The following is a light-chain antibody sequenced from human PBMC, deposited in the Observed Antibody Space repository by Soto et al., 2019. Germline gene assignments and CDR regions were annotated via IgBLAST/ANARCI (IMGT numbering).Light chain of an antibody. V-gene: IGKV1-39*01. CDR1: QSINRY. J-gene: IGKJ1*01. CDR3: QQASRRVT. CDR2: AAS. Sequence: DIQMTQTPSSLSASVGDRVTITCRASQSINRYLSWYQQKPGEAPKLLIYAASRLQSGVPLRFSGSGSGTDFTLTIGSLQPEDFATYYCQQASRRVTLGQGTKVDIK.